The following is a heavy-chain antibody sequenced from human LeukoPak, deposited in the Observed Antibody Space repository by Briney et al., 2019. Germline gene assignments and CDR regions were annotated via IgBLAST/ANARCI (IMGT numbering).Heavy chain of an antibody. J-gene: IGHJ4*02. CDR1: GFTFSNYA. CDR2: ISGSGGST. V-gene: IGHV3-23*01. D-gene: IGHD1-26*01. CDR3: AKDLAGSGSYSFDY. Sequence: GGSLRLSCAASGFTFSNYAMNWVRQAPGGGLEWVSAISGSGGSTYYADSVKGRFTISRDNSKNTLYLQMNSLRAEDTAVYYCAKDLAGSGSYSFDYWGQGTLVTVSS.